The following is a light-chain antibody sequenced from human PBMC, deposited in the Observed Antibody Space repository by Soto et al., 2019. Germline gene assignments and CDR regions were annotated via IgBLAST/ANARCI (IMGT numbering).Light chain of an antibody. CDR3: AAWDDSLNGHV. J-gene: IGLJ1*01. CDR2: TDT. Sequence: QSVLTQPPSASGTPGQRVTISCSGGASNIGKNTVHWFQQLPGTAPKLLIYTDTQRPSGVPDRFSGSKSGTSASLAISGLQSEDEADYYCAAWDDSLNGHVSGSGTKVTVL. V-gene: IGLV1-44*01. CDR1: ASNIGKNT.